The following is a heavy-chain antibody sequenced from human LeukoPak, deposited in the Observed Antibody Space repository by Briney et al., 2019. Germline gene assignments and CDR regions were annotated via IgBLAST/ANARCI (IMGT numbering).Heavy chain of an antibody. J-gene: IGHJ4*02. CDR1: GFTFSNAW. CDR3: TTDIGDLGAFDI. Sequence: PGGSLRLSCAASGFTFSNAWMSWVRQAPGKGLEWVGRIKSKTDGGTTDYAAPVKGRFTISRDDSKNTLYLQMNSLKTEDTAVYYCTTDIGDLGAFDIWGQGTLVTVSS. D-gene: IGHD2-21*02. V-gene: IGHV3-15*01. CDR2: IKSKTDGGTT.